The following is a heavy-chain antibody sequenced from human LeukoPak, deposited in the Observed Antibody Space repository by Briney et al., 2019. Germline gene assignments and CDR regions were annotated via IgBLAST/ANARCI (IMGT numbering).Heavy chain of an antibody. Sequence: PSETLPLTCTVSGGSISSSSYYWGWIRQPPGKGLEWIGSIYYSGSTYYNPSLKSRVTISVDTSKNQFSLKLSSVTAADTAVYYCARIWFGEGYYFDYWGQGTLVTVSS. CDR2: IYYSGST. D-gene: IGHD3-10*01. J-gene: IGHJ4*02. CDR1: GGSISSSSYY. V-gene: IGHV4-39*07. CDR3: ARIWFGEGYYFDY.